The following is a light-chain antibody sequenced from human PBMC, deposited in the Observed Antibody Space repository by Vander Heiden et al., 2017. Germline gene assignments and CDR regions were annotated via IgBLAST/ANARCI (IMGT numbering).Light chain of an antibody. V-gene: IGKV4-1*01. Sequence: DIVMTQSPDPLAVSRGERPTINCKSSQGVLNSSNTKNSLDRYQQKPGQPPKLLIYWASTRESGVTDRFSGSGSGTDFTLTIRSLQAEEVAVYYCQQYYRTPGWTFGQGTKVEIK. CDR2: WAS. CDR1: QGVLNSSNTKNS. CDR3: QQYYRTPGWT. J-gene: IGKJ1*01.